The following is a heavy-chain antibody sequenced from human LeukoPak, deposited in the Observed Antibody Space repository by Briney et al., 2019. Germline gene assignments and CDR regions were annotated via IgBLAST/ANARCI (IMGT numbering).Heavy chain of an antibody. D-gene: IGHD3-10*01. Sequence: SETLSLTCTVSGGSISSYYWSWIRQPPGKGLEWIGYIYYSGSTNYNPSLKSRVTISVDTSKNQFSLKLSSVTAADTAVYYCARTTMVRGELRYYMDVWGKGTTVTISS. CDR2: IYYSGST. V-gene: IGHV4-59*01. J-gene: IGHJ6*03. CDR1: GGSISSYY. CDR3: ARTTMVRGELRYYMDV.